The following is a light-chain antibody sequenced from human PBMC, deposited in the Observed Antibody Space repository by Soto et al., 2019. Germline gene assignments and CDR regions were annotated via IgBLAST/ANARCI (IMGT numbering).Light chain of an antibody. CDR1: QTINRW. V-gene: IGKV1-5*03. CDR3: LQYNVYPLT. J-gene: IGKJ4*01. Sequence: DIQMTQSPSTLSASVGDRVTITCRASQTINRWLAWYQQRPGKAPNLLIHKASTLEAGVPSRFSGSASGTEFALTVRSLQPDDFAAYFCLQYNVYPLTFGGGTKVQIQ. CDR2: KAS.